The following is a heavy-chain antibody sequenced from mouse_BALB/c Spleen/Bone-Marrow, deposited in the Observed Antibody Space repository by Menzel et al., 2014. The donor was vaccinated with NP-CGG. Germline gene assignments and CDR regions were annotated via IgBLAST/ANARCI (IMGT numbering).Heavy chain of an antibody. J-gene: IGHJ3*01. CDR3: ANYYYGSSLFAY. D-gene: IGHD1-1*01. Sequence: VQLQQSGAELVKPGASVKLSCTASGFNIKDTYMHWVKQRPEQGLEWIGRIDPANGNTKYDPKIQGKATITADTSSNTAYLQLSSLTSEDTAVYYCANYYYGSSLFAYWGQGTLVTVSA. CDR1: GFNIKDTY. CDR2: IDPANGNT. V-gene: IGHV14-3*02.